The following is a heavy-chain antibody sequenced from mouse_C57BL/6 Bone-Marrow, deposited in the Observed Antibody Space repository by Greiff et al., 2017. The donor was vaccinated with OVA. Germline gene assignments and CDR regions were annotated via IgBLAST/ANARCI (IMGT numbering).Heavy chain of an antibody. CDR2: ISYDGSN. V-gene: IGHV3-6*01. Sequence: ESGPGLVKPSQSLSLTCSVTGYSITSGYYWNWIRQFPGNKLEWMGYISYDGSNNYNPSLKNRISITRDTSKNQFFLKLNSVTTEDTATYYCARDRDYDWYFDVWGTGTTVTVSS. J-gene: IGHJ1*03. CDR1: GYSITSGYY. CDR3: ARDRDYDWYFDV. D-gene: IGHD2-4*01.